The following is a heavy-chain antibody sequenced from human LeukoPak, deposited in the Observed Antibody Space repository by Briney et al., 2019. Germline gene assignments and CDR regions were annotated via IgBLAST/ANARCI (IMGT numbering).Heavy chain of an antibody. V-gene: IGHV3-53*01. CDR2: IYSGGST. CDR1: GFTFSSYA. Sequence: GGPLRLSCAASGFTFSSYAMSWVRQAPGKGLEWVSVIYSGGSTYYADSVKGRFTISRDNSKNTLYLQMNSLRAEDTAVYYCARDLAAAGLDYWGQGTLVTVSS. CDR3: ARDLAAAGLDY. J-gene: IGHJ4*02. D-gene: IGHD6-13*01.